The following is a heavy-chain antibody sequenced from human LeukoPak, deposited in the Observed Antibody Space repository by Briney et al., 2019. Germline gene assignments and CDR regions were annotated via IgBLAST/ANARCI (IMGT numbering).Heavy chain of an antibody. CDR2: IYSAGTT. J-gene: IGHJ4*02. V-gene: IGHV3-53*01. CDR3: ATGGRSGVALEQ. Sequence: SGGSLRLSCAASGFTVSSNYMSWVRQAPGKGLEWVSVIYSAGTTYYADSVEGRFTISRDNSKTTLFLQMNSLRAEDTAVYYCATGGRSGVALEQWGQGTLVTVSS. D-gene: IGHD3-3*01. CDR1: GFTVSSNY.